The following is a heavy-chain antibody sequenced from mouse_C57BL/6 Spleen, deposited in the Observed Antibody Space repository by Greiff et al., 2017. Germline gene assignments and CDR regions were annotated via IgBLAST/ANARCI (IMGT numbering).Heavy chain of an antibody. Sequence: EVHLVESGGGLVKPGGSLKLSCAASGFTFSSYAMSWVRQPPEKRLEWVATISDGGSYTYYPDNVKGRFTISRDNAKNNLYLQMSHLKSEDTAMYYCARDSMVTSWFAYWGQGTLVTVSA. CDR2: ISDGGSYT. CDR3: ARDSMVTSWFAY. J-gene: IGHJ3*01. CDR1: GFTFSSYA. D-gene: IGHD2-2*01. V-gene: IGHV5-4*01.